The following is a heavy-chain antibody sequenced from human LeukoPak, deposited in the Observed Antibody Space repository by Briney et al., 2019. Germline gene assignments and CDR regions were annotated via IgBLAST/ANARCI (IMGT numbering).Heavy chain of an antibody. Sequence: SEPLSLTCAVSGDSITNYYWSWIRQPPGKGLEWIGYSHYTGKTYYTPSLKSRVTISVDTSKNQFSLRLSSVTAADTAVYYCARRGNFDCWGQGSLVTVSS. J-gene: IGHJ4*02. CDR1: GDSITNYY. CDR3: ARRGNFDC. CDR2: SHYTGKT. V-gene: IGHV4-59*08. D-gene: IGHD6-13*01.